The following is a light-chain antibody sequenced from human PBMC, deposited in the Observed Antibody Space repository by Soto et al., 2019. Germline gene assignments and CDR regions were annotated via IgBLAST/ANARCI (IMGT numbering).Light chain of an antibody. V-gene: IGLV4-69*02. CDR2: VNSDGSL. Sequence: QSVLTQSPSASASLGASVMLTCTLSSGHSRFAIAWHQQQPDKGPRFLMKVNSDGSLNKGDGIPDRFSGSSSGTKRYLTISSLRPEDEADYYCQTWGTGIWVFGGGTKVTVL. J-gene: IGLJ3*02. CDR3: QTWGTGIWV. CDR1: SGHSRFA.